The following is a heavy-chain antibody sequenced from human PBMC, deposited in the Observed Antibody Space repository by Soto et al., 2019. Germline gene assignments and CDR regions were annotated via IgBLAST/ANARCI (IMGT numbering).Heavy chain of an antibody. CDR3: ARGDCVGGSCYSLAGSFYYYMDA. V-gene: IGHV3-74*03. CDR1: GFTFSNYW. D-gene: IGHD2-15*01. Sequence: EVQLVESGGGLVQPGGSLRLSCAASGFTFSNYWMYWVRQAPGKGLEWVSRIYSDGSVSTYADSVKGRLTISRDNVKNTLYLQMDSLRAEDTAVYYCARGDCVGGSCYSLAGSFYYYMDAWGKGTTVTV. CDR2: IYSDGSVS. J-gene: IGHJ6*03.